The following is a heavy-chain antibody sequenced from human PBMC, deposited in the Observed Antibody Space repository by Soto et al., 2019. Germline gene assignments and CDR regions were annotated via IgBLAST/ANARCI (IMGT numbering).Heavy chain of an antibody. D-gene: IGHD4-17*01. J-gene: IGHJ3*01. Sequence: QVQLVESGGGLVKPGGSLRLTCGASGFNFKGYYMTWIRQAPGKGLEWTSYISGGGNIMYYADSVKGRFTISRDNVKTSLYLQMDSLRAEDTAIYYCARIHYGTDAIDVWGQGTMVTVSS. CDR3: ARIHYGTDAIDV. CDR1: GFNFKGYY. CDR2: ISGGGNIM. V-gene: IGHV3-11*01.